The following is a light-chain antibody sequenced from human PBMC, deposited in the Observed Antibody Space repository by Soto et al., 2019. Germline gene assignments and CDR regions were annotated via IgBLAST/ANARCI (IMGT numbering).Light chain of an antibody. V-gene: IGKV1-39*01. CDR1: QSISNY. CDR2: AAS. CDR3: QRSFSPLWT. J-gene: IGKJ1*01. Sequence: DIQMTQSPSSLSASVGDRVTITCRASQSISNYLNWYQQKPGKAPKLLIYAASSMQSVVPSRFSGSGSETDFTLTISSLQPEDSATYYCQRSFSPLWTFGQGTKVEV.